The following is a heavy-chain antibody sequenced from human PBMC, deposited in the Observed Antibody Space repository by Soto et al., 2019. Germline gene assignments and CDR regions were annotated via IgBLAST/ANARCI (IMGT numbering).Heavy chain of an antibody. CDR2: IYYSGST. Sequence: QVQLQESGPGLVKPSETLSLTCTVSGGSISSYYWSWIRQPPGKGLEWIGYIYYSGSTNYNPYHKSRVTISVDTSKNQFSLKLSSVTAADTAVYYCARGLLGWFDPWGQGTLVTVSS. D-gene: IGHD3-22*01. V-gene: IGHV4-59*01. CDR3: ARGLLGWFDP. CDR1: GGSISSYY. J-gene: IGHJ5*02.